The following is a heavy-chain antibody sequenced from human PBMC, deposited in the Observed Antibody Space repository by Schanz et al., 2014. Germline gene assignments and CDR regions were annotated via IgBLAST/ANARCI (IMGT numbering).Heavy chain of an antibody. CDR2: ISYDGSFK. J-gene: IGHJ3*01. Sequence: VQLVESGGGLVQPGRSLRLSCAASGFTFSSYGMHWVRQAPGKGLEWVAVISYDGSFKNYADSVRGRITMSRDNSKNTMYLQINNLRADDTAVYYCARELPGVVAFDFWGQGTMVTVSS. CDR3: ARELPGVVAFDF. D-gene: IGHD7-27*01. V-gene: IGHV3-33*01. CDR1: GFTFSSYG.